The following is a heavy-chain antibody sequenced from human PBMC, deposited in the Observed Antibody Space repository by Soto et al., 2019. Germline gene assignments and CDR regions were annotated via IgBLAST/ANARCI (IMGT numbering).Heavy chain of an antibody. Sequence: GSLRLSCAASGFTFSSYAMSWVRQAPGKGLEWVSAISGSGGSTYYADSVKGRFTISRDNSKNTLYLQMNSLRAEDTAVYYCAKAPPTRYYYDSSGYPAHYYYGMDVWGQWTSVTVSS. CDR1: GFTFSSYA. J-gene: IGHJ6*02. V-gene: IGHV3-23*01. CDR2: ISGSGGST. CDR3: AKAPPTRYYYDSSGYPAHYYYGMDV. D-gene: IGHD3-22*01.